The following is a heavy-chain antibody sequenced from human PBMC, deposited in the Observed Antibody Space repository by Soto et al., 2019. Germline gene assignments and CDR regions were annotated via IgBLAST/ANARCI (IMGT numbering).Heavy chain of an antibody. CDR3: ARARGAVAGTFDY. D-gene: IGHD6-19*01. J-gene: IGHJ4*02. CDR2: ISEYNGNI. V-gene: IGHV1-18*04. CDR1: GYTFTSYS. Sequence: QVQLVQSGPEVKRPEASVKVSCKASGYTFTSYSITWVRQAPGQGLEWMGWISEYNGNINYAQKVQGRVTMTTDTSTNTAYMELRSLTSDDTAVYYCARARGAVAGTFDYWGQGTLVTVSS.